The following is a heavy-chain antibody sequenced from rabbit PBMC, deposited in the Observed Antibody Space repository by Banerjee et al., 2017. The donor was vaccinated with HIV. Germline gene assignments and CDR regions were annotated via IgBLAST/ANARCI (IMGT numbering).Heavy chain of an antibody. Sequence: QEQLEESGGDLVKPEGSLTLTCTASGFSFSSSYYMCWVRQAPGKGLEWVACIDAGSSGTTYYATWAKGRFTISKTSSTTVTLQMTSLTAADTATYFCARAGSGYRQFDLWGPGPSSPS. J-gene: IGHJ4*01. V-gene: IGHV1S45*01. D-gene: IGHD8-1*01. CDR3: ARAGSGYRQFDL. CDR2: IDAGSSGTT. CDR1: GFSFSSSYY.